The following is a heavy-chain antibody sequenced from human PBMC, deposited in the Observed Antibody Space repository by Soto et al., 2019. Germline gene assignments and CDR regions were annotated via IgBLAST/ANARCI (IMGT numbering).Heavy chain of an antibody. V-gene: IGHV3-21*04. Sequence: GGSLRLSCAASGFTFSSYNMNWVRQAPGKGLEWVSSISSSSNYIYYADSVKGRFTISRDNSKNTLYLQMNSLRAEDTAVYYCAKASVPADIWGQGTMVTVSS. D-gene: IGHD6-6*01. CDR2: ISSSSNYI. J-gene: IGHJ3*02. CDR1: GFTFSSYN. CDR3: AKASVPADI.